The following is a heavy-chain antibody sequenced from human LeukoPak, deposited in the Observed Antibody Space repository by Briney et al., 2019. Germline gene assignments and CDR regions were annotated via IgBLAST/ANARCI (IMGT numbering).Heavy chain of an antibody. CDR3: ARDSLRLWFGETDI. CDR1: GFTFSSYW. CDR2: INTDGTYT. D-gene: IGHD3-10*01. Sequence: GGSLRLSCAASGFTFSSYWMHWVRQAPGKGLVWVSRINTDGTYTSYADSVKGRFTISRDNAKNSLYLQMNSLRAEDTAVYYCARDSLRLWFGETDIWGQGTMVTVSS. V-gene: IGHV3-74*01. J-gene: IGHJ3*02.